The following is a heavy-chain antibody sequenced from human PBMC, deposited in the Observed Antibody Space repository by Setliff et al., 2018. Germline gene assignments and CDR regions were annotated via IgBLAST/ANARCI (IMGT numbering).Heavy chain of an antibody. CDR1: GFTFSSYA. CDR3: AKDSTSSTTGSWFDP. CDR2: ISGSGGST. J-gene: IGHJ5*02. Sequence: GGSLRLSCAASGFTFSSYAMSWVRQAPGKGLEWVSAISGSGGSTYYADSVKGRFTISRDNSKNTLYLQMNSLRAEDTAVYYYAKDSTSSTTGSWFDPWGQGTLVTVSS. D-gene: IGHD2-2*01. V-gene: IGHV3-23*01.